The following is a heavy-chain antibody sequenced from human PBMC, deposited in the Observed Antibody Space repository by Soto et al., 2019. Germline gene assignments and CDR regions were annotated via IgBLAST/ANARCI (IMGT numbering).Heavy chain of an antibody. CDR1: GFTFSSYG. Sequence: GGSLRLSCAASGFTFSSYGMHWVRQAPGKGLEWVAVIWYDGSNKYYADSVKGRFTISRDNSKNTLYLQMNSLRAEDTAVYYCARGYCSSTSCYVDGMDVWGQGTTVT. CDR3: ARGYCSSTSCYVDGMDV. CDR2: IWYDGSNK. J-gene: IGHJ6*02. D-gene: IGHD2-2*01. V-gene: IGHV3-33*01.